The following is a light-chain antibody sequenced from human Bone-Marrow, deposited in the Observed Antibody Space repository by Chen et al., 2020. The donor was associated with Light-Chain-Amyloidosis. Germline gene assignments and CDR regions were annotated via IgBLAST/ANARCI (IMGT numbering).Light chain of an antibody. CDR2: AVS. V-gene: IGLV2-14*01. J-gene: IGLJ1*01. Sequence: QSALTQPAPVSGSPGQSITISCTGTSGDVGTYNYVSWYQQHPGKAPKVMIYAVSNRPSGVSNRFSGSKSGNTASLTISWLQAEDEADYYCSSFTSSSSYVFGPGTKVTVL. CDR1: SGDVGTYNY. CDR3: SSFTSSSSYV.